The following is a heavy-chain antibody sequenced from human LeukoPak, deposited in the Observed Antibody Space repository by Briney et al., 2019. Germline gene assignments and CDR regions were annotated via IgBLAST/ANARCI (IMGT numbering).Heavy chain of an antibody. CDR1: GFTFSSYA. Sequence: SGGSLRLSCAASGFTFSSYAMSWVRQAPGKGLEWVSAISGSGGSTYYADSVKGRFTISRDNSKNTLYLQMNSLRAEDTAVYYCAKDQVITRLLGAHREYYFDYWGQGTLVTVSS. CDR3: AKDQVITRLLGAHREYYFDY. D-gene: IGHD3-22*01. CDR2: ISGSGGST. V-gene: IGHV3-23*01. J-gene: IGHJ4*02.